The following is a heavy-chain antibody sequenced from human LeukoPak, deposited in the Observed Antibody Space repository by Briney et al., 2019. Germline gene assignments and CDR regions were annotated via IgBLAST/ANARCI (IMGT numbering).Heavy chain of an antibody. CDR1: GGSISSSSYY. J-gene: IGHJ4*02. Sequence: SETLSLTCTVSGGSISSSSYYWGWIRQPPGKGLEWIGSIYYSGSTYYNPSLKSRVTISVDTSKNQFSLKMSSVTAADTAVYYCAGNVDTAMVTFDYWGQGTLVTVSS. V-gene: IGHV4-39*07. CDR2: IYYSGST. D-gene: IGHD5-18*01. CDR3: AGNVDTAMVTFDY.